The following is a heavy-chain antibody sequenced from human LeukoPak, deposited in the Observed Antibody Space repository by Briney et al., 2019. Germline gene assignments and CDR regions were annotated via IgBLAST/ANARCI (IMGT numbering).Heavy chain of an antibody. CDR1: GGTFSSYA. V-gene: IGHV1-69*06. J-gene: IGHJ6*04. CDR3: AGGSGSYSVGYYYYYGMDV. D-gene: IGHD3-10*01. Sequence: SVKVSCKASGGTFSSYAISWVRQAPGQGLEWMGGIIPIFGTANYAQKFQGGVTITADKSTSTAYMELSSLRSEDTAVYYCAGGSGSYSVGYYYYYGMDVWGKGTTVTVSS. CDR2: IIPIFGTA.